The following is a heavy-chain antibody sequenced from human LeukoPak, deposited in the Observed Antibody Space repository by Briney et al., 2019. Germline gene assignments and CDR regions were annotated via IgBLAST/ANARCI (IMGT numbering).Heavy chain of an antibody. CDR1: GFTVSSNY. J-gene: IGHJ4*02. CDR3: ARDDVATVFDY. Sequence: GGSLRLSCVASGFTVSSNYMTWVRQAPGKGLEWVSVIYGGGNTFYADSVKGRFTISRDNSKNTLYLQMNSLRGEDTAIYYCARDDVATVFDYWGQGTLVTVSS. V-gene: IGHV3-66*02. D-gene: IGHD3-16*01. CDR2: IYGGGNT.